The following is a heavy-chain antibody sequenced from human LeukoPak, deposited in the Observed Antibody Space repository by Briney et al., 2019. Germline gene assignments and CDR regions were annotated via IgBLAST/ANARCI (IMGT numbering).Heavy chain of an antibody. Sequence: PSETLSLTCAVYGGSFSGYYWSWIRQPPGKGLEWIGEINHSGSTNYNPSLKSRVTISVDTSKNQFSLKLSSVTAADTAVYYCARVEYWIRGVIDYWGQGTLVTVSS. CDR3: ARVEYWIRGVIDY. CDR1: GGSFSGYY. J-gene: IGHJ4*02. CDR2: INHSGST. V-gene: IGHV4-34*01. D-gene: IGHD3-10*01.